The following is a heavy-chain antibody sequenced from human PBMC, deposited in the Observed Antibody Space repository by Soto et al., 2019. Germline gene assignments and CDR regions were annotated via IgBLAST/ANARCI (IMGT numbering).Heavy chain of an antibody. J-gene: IGHJ6*02. D-gene: IGHD6-13*01. CDR2: ISSSSSYI. Sequence: GGSLRLSCAASGFTFSSYSMNWVRHAPGKGLEWVSSISSSSSYIYYADSVKGRFTISRDNAKNSLYLQINSLRAEDTAVYYCARPTITLWHRIAAADYYSYYGMDVGGPGXTVTVSS. V-gene: IGHV3-21*01. CDR3: ARPTITLWHRIAAADYYSYYGMDV. CDR1: GFTFSSYS.